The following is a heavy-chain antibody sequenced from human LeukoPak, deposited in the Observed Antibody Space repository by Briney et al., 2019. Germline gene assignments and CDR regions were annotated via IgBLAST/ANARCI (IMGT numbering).Heavy chain of an antibody. J-gene: IGHJ4*02. CDR3: AKDRGPNGVRLIDY. V-gene: IGHV3-48*01. D-gene: IGHD2-8*01. CDR1: EFTFSSYS. CDR2: ITNSGNSK. Sequence: GGSLRLSCAASEFTFSSYSMNWVRQAPGKGLEWVSYITNSGNSKSYADSVKGRFTISRDNTKNSLYLQMNGLRAEDTAVYYCAKDRGPNGVRLIDYWGQGTLVTVSS.